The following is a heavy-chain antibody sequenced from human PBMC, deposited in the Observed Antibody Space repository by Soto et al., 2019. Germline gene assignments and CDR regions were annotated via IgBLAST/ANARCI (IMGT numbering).Heavy chain of an antibody. D-gene: IGHD2-15*01. J-gene: IGHJ3*02. CDR1: GYTFTTYG. CDR2: IRAYNNNT. CDR3: AREISSMAPDIFNI. V-gene: IGHV1-18*01. Sequence: QIQLVQSGAEVKKPGASVKVSCKASGYTFTTYGITWVRQAPGQGLEWMGWIRAYNNNTNYAQRFQGRVTMTTDPSPSTAHMELTSLRSDDTAVYYCAREISSMAPDIFNIWGQGTMVTVSS.